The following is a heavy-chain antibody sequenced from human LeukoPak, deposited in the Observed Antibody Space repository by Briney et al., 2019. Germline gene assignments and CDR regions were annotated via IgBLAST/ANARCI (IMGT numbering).Heavy chain of an antibody. V-gene: IGHV3-23*01. CDR1: GFVFSSQD. CDR2: ISDGGSRT. J-gene: IGHJ4*02. Sequence: GGSLRLSCTASGFVFSSQDMGWVRQAPGKGLEWVSAISDGGSRTYYADSVKGRFTISRDNSKNTLHLQMNSLRAEDTAVYYCAKDARRSSGWYFFDHWGQGTLVTVSS. D-gene: IGHD6-19*01. CDR3: AKDARRSSGWYFFDH.